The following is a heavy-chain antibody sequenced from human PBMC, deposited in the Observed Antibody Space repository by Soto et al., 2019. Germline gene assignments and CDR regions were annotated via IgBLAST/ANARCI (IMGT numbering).Heavy chain of an antibody. D-gene: IGHD3-22*01. V-gene: IGHV4-38-2*02. CDR1: GCAISSGYY. CDR2: IYHGGST. CDR3: ARVRPRVPYYYESSPYTFENWFDP. J-gene: IGHJ5*02. Sequence: ERLCCTCTVAGCAISSGYYEAWLRQSPGKGLAWLVSIYHGGSTYYNPSLNSRVTLSIDMTNNHVSLILNSVTAADTAVYYCARVRPRVPYYYESSPYTFENWFDPWGEGTGDTAPQ.